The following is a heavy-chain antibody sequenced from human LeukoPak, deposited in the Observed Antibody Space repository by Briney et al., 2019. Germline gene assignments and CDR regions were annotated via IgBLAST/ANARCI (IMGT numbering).Heavy chain of an antibody. D-gene: IGHD4/OR15-4a*01. V-gene: IGHV4-34*01. CDR2: INHSGST. Sequence: PSETLSLTCAVYGGSFSASYWSWIRQPPGKGLEWIGEINHSGSTNYNPSLKSRVTISVDTSKNQFSLKLSSVTAADTAIYYCAKVWLTDDYWGQGTLVTVSS. CDR1: GGSFSASY. CDR3: AKVWLTDDY. J-gene: IGHJ4*02.